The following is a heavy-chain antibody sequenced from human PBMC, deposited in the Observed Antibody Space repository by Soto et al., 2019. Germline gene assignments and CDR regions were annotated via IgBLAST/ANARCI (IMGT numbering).Heavy chain of an antibody. CDR2: IFDSGNA. CDR1: GASINSYC. V-gene: IGHV4-59*08. CDR3: ARHRRTTVAKFYFDN. Sequence: PSETLSLTCTVSGASINSYCWSWIRQPPGKGLEWIAYIFDSGNANYNPSLKSRVTISVNTSKNQFSLKLTSVTAADTAVYYCARHRRTTVAKFYFDNWGQGALVTVSS. J-gene: IGHJ4*02. D-gene: IGHD4-4*01.